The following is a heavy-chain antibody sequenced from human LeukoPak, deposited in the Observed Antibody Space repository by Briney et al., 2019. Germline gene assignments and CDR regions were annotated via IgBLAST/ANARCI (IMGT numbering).Heavy chain of an antibody. J-gene: IGHJ6*03. Sequence: PGGSLRLSCAASGFTFDDYAMHWVRQAPGKGLEWVSYISSSGSTIYYADSVKGRFTISRDNAKNSLYLQMNSLRAEDTALYYCARGVTTLDNYYYMDVWGKGTTVTVSS. CDR3: ARGVTTLDNYYYMDV. V-gene: IGHV3-48*03. CDR1: GFTFDDYA. CDR2: ISSSGSTI. D-gene: IGHD4-23*01.